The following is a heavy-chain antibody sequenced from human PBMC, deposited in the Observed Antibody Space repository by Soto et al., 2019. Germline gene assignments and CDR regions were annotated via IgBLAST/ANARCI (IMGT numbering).Heavy chain of an antibody. J-gene: IGHJ6*02. V-gene: IGHV3-21*01. CDR3: VRDRMVDYGMDV. Sequence: SGGSLRLSCAASGFTFSSYSMNWVRQAPGKGLEWVSYISSTSNYIYYADSVKGRFTISRDNAKNSLYLQMNSLRAEDTAVYYCVRDRMVDYGMDVWGQGTTVTVSS. CDR2: ISSTSNYI. D-gene: IGHD2-15*01. CDR1: GFTFSSYS.